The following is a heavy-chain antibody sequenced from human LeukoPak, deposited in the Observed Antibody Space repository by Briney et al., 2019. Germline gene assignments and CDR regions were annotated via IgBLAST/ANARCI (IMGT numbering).Heavy chain of an antibody. CDR3: ARDGRYCSGGSCYFKPFDY. J-gene: IGHJ4*02. D-gene: IGHD2-15*01. CDR1: GYTFTSYG. V-gene: IGHV1-18*01. Sequence: ASVKVSCKASGYTFTSYGISRVRQAPGQRLEWMGWISAYNGNTNYAQKLQGRVTMTPDTSTSTAYMELRSLRSDDTAVYYCARDGRYCSGGSCYFKPFDYWGQGTLVTVSS. CDR2: ISAYNGNT.